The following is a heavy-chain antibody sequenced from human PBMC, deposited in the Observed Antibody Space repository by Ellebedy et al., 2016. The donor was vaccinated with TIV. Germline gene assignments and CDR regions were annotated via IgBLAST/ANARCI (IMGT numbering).Heavy chain of an antibody. Sequence: GESLKISCVASGFTFSGYGMHWVRQAPGKGLEWVAVIWFDGSNNFYVDSVRGRFTISRDNSKNTVNLQMNSLRADDTAVYYCAKDRHFQPDNFHHYYMDAWGRGTTVTVSS. CDR2: IWFDGSNN. CDR3: AKDRHFQPDNFHHYYMDA. D-gene: IGHD1-1*01. J-gene: IGHJ6*03. CDR1: GFTFSGYG. V-gene: IGHV3-33*06.